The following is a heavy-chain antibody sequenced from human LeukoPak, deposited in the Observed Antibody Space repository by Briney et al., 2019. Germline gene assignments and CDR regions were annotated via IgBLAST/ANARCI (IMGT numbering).Heavy chain of an antibody. CDR2: ISGSGGST. Sequence: GGSLRLSCAASGFTFSSYAMSWVRQAPGKGLEWVSAISGSGGSTYYADSVKGRFTISRDNSKNTLHLQMNSLRAEDTAVYYCAKDLMFDTMVRGVIAISDAFDIWGQGTMVTVSS. V-gene: IGHV3-23*01. D-gene: IGHD3-10*01. CDR1: GFTFSSYA. CDR3: AKDLMFDTMVRGVIAISDAFDI. J-gene: IGHJ3*02.